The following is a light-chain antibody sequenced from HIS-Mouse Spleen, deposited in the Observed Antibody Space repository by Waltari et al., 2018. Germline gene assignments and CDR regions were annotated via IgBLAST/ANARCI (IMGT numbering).Light chain of an antibody. CDR3: QQRSNWPPRVT. Sequence: EIVLTQSPATLSLSPGERATLSCRASQSVSSYLAWYQQKPGQAPRLLIYDASNRATGSPARVSGSVSGTDFTLTISSLEPEDFAVYYCQQRSNWPPRVTFGQGTRLEIK. CDR2: DAS. V-gene: IGKV3-11*01. J-gene: IGKJ5*01. CDR1: QSVSSY.